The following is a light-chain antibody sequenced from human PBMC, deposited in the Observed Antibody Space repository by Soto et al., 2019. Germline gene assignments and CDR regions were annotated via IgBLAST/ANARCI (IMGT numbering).Light chain of an antibody. Sequence: DIQMTQSPSSLSASVGDRVTITCQASQDISNYLNWYQQKSGKPPKILIYDATNLKAGVPSRFSGSGSGTDFTLTISSLQPEDVATYYCQQHGNLPSFGPGTKVHFK. CDR2: DAT. V-gene: IGKV1-33*01. J-gene: IGKJ3*01. CDR1: QDISNY. CDR3: QQHGNLPS.